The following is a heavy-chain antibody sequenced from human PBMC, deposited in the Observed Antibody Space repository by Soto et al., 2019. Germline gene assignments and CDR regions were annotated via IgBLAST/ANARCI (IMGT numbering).Heavy chain of an antibody. Sequence: QVQLVQSGAEVMKPGASVKVSCMSFGYTFTTYHMYWVRQAPGQGLEWMGKINPSGVSTRYAHRFQGRVTMTRDTSTSTVYMELSGLTSEDTAVYYCTRAFPGPTGTTTFDKWGQGTLVTVSS. CDR2: INPSGVST. J-gene: IGHJ4*02. V-gene: IGHV1-46*03. CDR3: TRAFPGPTGTTTFDK. D-gene: IGHD1-1*01. CDR1: GYTFTTYH.